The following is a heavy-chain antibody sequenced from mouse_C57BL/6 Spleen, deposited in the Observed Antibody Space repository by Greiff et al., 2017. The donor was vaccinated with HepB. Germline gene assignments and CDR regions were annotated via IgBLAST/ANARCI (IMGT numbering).Heavy chain of an antibody. J-gene: IGHJ1*03. Sequence: QVQLQQPGAELVKPGASVKMSCKASGYTFTSYWITWVKQRPGQGLEWIGAIYPGSVSTNYNEKFKSKATLTVDTSSSTAYMQLSSLTSEDSAVYYGARSDGSSFYWYFDFWGTGTTVTVSS. CDR3: ARSDGSSFYWYFDF. D-gene: IGHD1-1*01. V-gene: IGHV1-55*01. CDR1: GYTFTSYW. CDR2: IYPGSVST.